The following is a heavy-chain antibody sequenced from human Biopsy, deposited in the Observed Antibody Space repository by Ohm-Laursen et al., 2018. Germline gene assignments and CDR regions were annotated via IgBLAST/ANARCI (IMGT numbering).Heavy chain of an antibody. CDR1: GFTVSSNY. D-gene: IGHD2-8*01. CDR3: VKCMTGGSNYYFHH. V-gene: IGHV3-66*01. CDR2: IYSGGST. J-gene: IGHJ4*02. Sequence: SLRLSCAASGFTVSSNYMSWVRQAPGKGLEWVSVIYSGGSTYYADSVKGRFTISRDNSKNTLYLQMNSLRGEDTAVYYCVKCMTGGSNYYFHHCGQGTLVTVSS.